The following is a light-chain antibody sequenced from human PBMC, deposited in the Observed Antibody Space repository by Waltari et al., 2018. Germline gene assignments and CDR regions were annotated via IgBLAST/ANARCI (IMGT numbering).Light chain of an antibody. J-gene: IGLJ2*01. Sequence: SALTQPASASGSPGQSTTISRTGTRSDAGGYNYTSWYQQPPGKAPKLMIYEVSNRPSGVSNRFSGSKSGNTASLTISGLQAEDEADYYCSSYTSSSTVVFGGGTKLTVL. CDR1: RSDAGGYNY. CDR2: EVS. V-gene: IGLV2-14*01. CDR3: SSYTSSSTVV.